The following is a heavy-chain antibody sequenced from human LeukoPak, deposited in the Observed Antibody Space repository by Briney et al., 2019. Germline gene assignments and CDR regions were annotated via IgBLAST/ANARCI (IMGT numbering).Heavy chain of an antibody. V-gene: IGHV1-18*01. J-gene: IGHJ4*02. CDR2: ISAYNGNT. Sequence: GASVTVSFKSSGYTFTIYGISWVRQAPGQGREWMGWISAYNGNTNYAQKFQGRVTMTTDTSTSTAYMELRSLRSDDTAVYYCGSGIMITFGGVIVMDYWGQGTLVTVSS. D-gene: IGHD3-16*02. CDR3: GSGIMITFGGVIVMDY. CDR1: GYTFTIYG.